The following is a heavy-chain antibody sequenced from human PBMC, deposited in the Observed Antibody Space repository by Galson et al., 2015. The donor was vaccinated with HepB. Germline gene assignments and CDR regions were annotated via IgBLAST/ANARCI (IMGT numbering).Heavy chain of an antibody. CDR1: GFTFSDYY. D-gene: IGHD5-18*01. J-gene: IGHJ5*02. Sequence: SLRLSCAASGFTFSDYYMSWIRQAPGKGLEWVSYISSSGSTIYYADSVKGRFTISRDNAKNSLYLQMNSLRAEDTAVYYCARVRDTAMVLGWFDPWGQGTLVTVSS. V-gene: IGHV3-11*01. CDR3: ARVRDTAMVLGWFDP. CDR2: ISSSGSTI.